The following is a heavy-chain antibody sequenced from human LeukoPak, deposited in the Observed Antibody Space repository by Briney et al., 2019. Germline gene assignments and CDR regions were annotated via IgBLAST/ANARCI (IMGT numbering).Heavy chain of an antibody. Sequence: PSETLSLTCTVSGGSMSSTTDSWGWIRQPPGKGLEWIGSIYYSGSTYYNPSLKGRVILSVDTSKNQFSLKLSSVTAADTAVYYCARADYHGSGSYKPFDPWGQGTLVTVSS. CDR3: ARADYHGSGSYKPFDP. CDR2: IYYSGST. CDR1: GGSMSSTTDS. J-gene: IGHJ5*02. V-gene: IGHV4-39*01. D-gene: IGHD3-10*01.